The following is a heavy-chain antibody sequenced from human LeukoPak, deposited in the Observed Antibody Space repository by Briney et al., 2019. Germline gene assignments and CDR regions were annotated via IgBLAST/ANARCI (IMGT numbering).Heavy chain of an antibody. J-gene: IGHJ4*02. CDR1: GFTFSSYA. V-gene: IGHV3-30*18. Sequence: GGSLRLSCAASGFTFSSYAMHWVRQAPGKGLEWVAYISYDGSNKNCADSVKDRFTISRDNSKNTLYLQMNSLGAEDTAVYYCAKKMPGSAVPVADWGQGTLVTVSS. CDR2: ISYDGSNK. D-gene: IGHD2-2*01. CDR3: AKKMPGSAVPVAD.